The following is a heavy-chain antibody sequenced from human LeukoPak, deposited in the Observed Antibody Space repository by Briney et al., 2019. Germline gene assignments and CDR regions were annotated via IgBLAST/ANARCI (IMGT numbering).Heavy chain of an antibody. D-gene: IGHD3-10*01. CDR3: ARGRGGSGSYLRY. V-gene: IGHV4-34*01. Sequence: SETLSLTCAVYGGSFSGYYWSWIRQPPGKGLEWIGEINHSGSTNYNPSLKSRVTISVDTSKNQFSLKLSSVTAADTAVYYCARGRGGSGSYLRYWGQGTLVTVSS. CDR1: GGSFSGYY. CDR2: INHSGST. J-gene: IGHJ4*02.